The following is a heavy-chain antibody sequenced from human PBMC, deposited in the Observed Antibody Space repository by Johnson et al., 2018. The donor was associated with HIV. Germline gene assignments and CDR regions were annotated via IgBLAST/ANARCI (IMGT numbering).Heavy chain of an antibody. J-gene: IGHJ3*02. V-gene: IGHV3-30*04. Sequence: QVQLVESGGGLVQPGGSLRLSCAASGFIFSSYAMHWVRQAPGEGLEWVAVISYDGSNKYYADSVKGRFTISRDNSKNTLYLQMNSLRAEDTAVYYCARKGDGFDIWGQGTMVIVSS. CDR3: ARKGDGFDI. CDR1: GFIFSSYA. CDR2: ISYDGSNK.